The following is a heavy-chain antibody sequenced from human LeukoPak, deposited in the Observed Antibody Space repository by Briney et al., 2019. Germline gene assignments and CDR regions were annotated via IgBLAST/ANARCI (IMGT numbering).Heavy chain of an antibody. CDR1: GGSISSYY. CDR2: IYTSGST. D-gene: IGHD6-6*01. V-gene: IGHV4-4*07. J-gene: IGHJ6*03. CDR3: ARGIAARLYYYYYMDV. Sequence: SETLSLTCTVSGGSISSYYWSWIRQPAGKGLEWIGRIYTSGSTNYNPSLKSRVTMSVDTSKNQFSLKLSSVTAADTAVYYCARGIAARLYYYYYMDVGRKGTTVTVSS.